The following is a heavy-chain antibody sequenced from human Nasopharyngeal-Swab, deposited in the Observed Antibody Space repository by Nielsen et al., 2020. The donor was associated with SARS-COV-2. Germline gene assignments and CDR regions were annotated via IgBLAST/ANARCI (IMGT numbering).Heavy chain of an antibody. CDR3: ARVLRYYDSSGRWRWEGDYFDY. D-gene: IGHD3-22*01. Sequence: SETLSLTCAVYGGSFSGYYWSWIRQPPGKGLEWIGEINHSGSTNYNPSLKSRVTISVDTSKSQFSLKLSSVTAADTAVYYCARVLRYYDSSGRWRWEGDYFDYWGQGTLVTVSS. CDR1: GGSFSGYY. V-gene: IGHV4-34*01. J-gene: IGHJ4*02. CDR2: INHSGST.